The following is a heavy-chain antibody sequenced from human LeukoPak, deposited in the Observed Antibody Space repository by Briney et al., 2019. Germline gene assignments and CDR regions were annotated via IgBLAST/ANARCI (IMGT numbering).Heavy chain of an antibody. CDR2: ISGSGGST. J-gene: IGHJ4*02. CDR1: GFTFSSYT. D-gene: IGHD1-20*01. CDR3: ARRRYNWNAIDY. V-gene: IGHV3-23*01. Sequence: GGSLRLSCAASGFTFSSYTMSWVRQAPGKGLEWVSAISGSGGSTYNTDSVKGRFSISRDNSKNTLYLQMNSLRAEDTAVYYCARRRYNWNAIDYWGQGTLVTVSS.